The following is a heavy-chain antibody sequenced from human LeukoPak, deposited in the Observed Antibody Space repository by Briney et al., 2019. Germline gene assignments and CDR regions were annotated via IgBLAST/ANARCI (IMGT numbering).Heavy chain of an antibody. D-gene: IGHD3-9*01. J-gene: IGHJ4*02. V-gene: IGHV4-39*01. CDR3: ARRNDILTGYYSSFDN. CDR1: GGSITSGVYY. CDR2: MHSSGST. Sequence: SETLSLTCTVSGGSITSGVYYCGWIRQPPGKGLEWVGSMHSSGSTYYNPSLKGRGTISVDTSKKQFSLKLSSVTAADTAVYYCARRNDILTGYYSSFDNWGQGTLVTVSS.